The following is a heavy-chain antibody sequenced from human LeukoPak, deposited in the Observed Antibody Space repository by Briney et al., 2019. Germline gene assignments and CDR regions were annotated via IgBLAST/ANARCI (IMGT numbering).Heavy chain of an antibody. V-gene: IGHV1-46*01. CDR2: INPSGGST. CDR3: ASLGGWFGESGFDY. D-gene: IGHD3-10*01. Sequence: EASVKVSCKASGYTFTSYYMHWVRQAPGQGLEWMGIINPSGGSTSYAQKFQGRVTMTRDTSTSAVYMELSSLRSEDTALYYCASLGGWFGESGFDYWGQETLVTVSS. CDR1: GYTFTSYY. J-gene: IGHJ4*02.